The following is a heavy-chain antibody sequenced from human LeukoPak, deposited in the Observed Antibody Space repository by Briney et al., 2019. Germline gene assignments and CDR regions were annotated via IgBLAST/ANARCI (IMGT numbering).Heavy chain of an antibody. CDR1: GFTFSSYS. CDR3: APTDYYDSSGYPTP. Sequence: GGSLRLSCAASGFTFSSYSMNWVRQAPGKGLEWVSSISSSSNYIYYADSVKGRFTISRDNAKNSLYLQMNSLRAEDTAVYYCAPTDYYDSSGYPTPWGQGTLVTVSS. J-gene: IGHJ5*02. V-gene: IGHV3-21*01. D-gene: IGHD3-22*01. CDR2: ISSSSNYI.